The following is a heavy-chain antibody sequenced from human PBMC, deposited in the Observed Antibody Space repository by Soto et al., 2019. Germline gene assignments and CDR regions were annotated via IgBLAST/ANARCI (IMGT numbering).Heavy chain of an antibody. V-gene: IGHV1-8*02. CDR1: GYTFTSYD. J-gene: IGHJ4*02. D-gene: IGHD5-12*01. CDR3: ARSTGLRRHRFEY. Sequence: ASVKVSSKASGYTFTSYDINWVRQATGQGLEWMGWMNPNSGNTGYAQKFQGRVTMTRNTSISTAYMELSSLRSADPAVYYCARSTGLRRHRFEYWGQGALVTVSS. CDR2: MNPNSGNT.